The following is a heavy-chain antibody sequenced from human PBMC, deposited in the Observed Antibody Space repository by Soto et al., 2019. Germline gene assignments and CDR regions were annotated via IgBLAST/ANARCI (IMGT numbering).Heavy chain of an antibody. J-gene: IGHJ5*02. V-gene: IGHV4-61*01. CDR2: IYYSGST. Sequence: SETLSLTCTVSGGSVSSGSYYWSWIRQPPGKGLEWIGYIYYSGSTNYNPSLKSRVTISVDTSKNQFSLKLSSVTAADTAVYYCARVYSSRLDQWGQGTMVTGS. CDR1: GGSVSSGSYY. D-gene: IGHD6-13*01. CDR3: ARVYSSRLDQ.